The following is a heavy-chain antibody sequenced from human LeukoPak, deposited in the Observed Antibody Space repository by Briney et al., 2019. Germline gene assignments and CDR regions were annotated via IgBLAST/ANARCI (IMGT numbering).Heavy chain of an antibody. Sequence: ASVKVSCKASGYTFTSYGISWVRRAPGQGLDWMGWISAYNGNTNLAQKLQGRVTMTTDTSTSTAYMEMRSLRSDDTAVYYCPRYCSGGSCYWCGFDYWGQGTLVTVSS. V-gene: IGHV1-18*01. J-gene: IGHJ4*02. D-gene: IGHD2-15*01. CDR1: GYTFTSYG. CDR3: PRYCSGGSCYWCGFDY. CDR2: ISAYNGNT.